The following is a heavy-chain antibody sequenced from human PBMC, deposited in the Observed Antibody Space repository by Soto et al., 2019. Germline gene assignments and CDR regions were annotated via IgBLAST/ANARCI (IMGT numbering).Heavy chain of an antibody. D-gene: IGHD3-16*01. CDR2: IYSGGST. J-gene: IGHJ4*02. Sequence: EVQLVESGGGLVQPGGSLRLSCAASGFTVSTKYMSWVRQAPGKGLEWVSGIYSGGSTLYADSVRGRCTISRDNAKNTQNQQMNSLRAEDTAVYYCARDPWAADYWGQGTLVTVSS. CDR1: GFTVSTKY. CDR3: ARDPWAADY. V-gene: IGHV3-66*01.